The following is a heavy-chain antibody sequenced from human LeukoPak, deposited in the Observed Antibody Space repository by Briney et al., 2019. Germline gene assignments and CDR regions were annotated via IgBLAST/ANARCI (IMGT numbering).Heavy chain of an antibody. Sequence: GGSLRLSCAASGFTFDDYAMHWVRQAPGKGLGWVSGISWNSGSIGYADSVKGRFTISRDNAKNSLYLQMNSLRAEDTALYYCAKALWISSSPFDYWGQGTLVTVSS. CDR3: AKALWISSSPFDY. J-gene: IGHJ4*02. CDR1: GFTFDDYA. CDR2: ISWNSGSI. D-gene: IGHD6-6*01. V-gene: IGHV3-9*01.